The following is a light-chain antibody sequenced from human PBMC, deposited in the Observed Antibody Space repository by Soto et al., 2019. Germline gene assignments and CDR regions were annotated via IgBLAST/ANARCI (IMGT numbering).Light chain of an antibody. V-gene: IGKV3-20*01. J-gene: IGKJ2*01. Sequence: EIVLTQSPGTLSLPPGERAALSCRASQTLDTDYLTWYQHKPGQAPRLLIFGASSRATGIPDRFSGSGSGTEFTLTISRLGPEDSAVYYCQQFDGSPYTFGQGTK. CDR2: GAS. CDR3: QQFDGSPYT. CDR1: QTLDTDY.